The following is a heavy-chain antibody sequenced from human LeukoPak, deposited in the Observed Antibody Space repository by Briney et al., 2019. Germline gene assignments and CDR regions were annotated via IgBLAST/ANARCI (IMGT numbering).Heavy chain of an antibody. D-gene: IGHD3-10*01. CDR1: GGSISSYY. CDR2: IYYSGST. V-gene: IGHV4-59*01. Sequence: NPSQTLSLTCTVSGGSISSYYWSWIRQPPGKGLEWIGYIYYSGSTNYNPSLKSRVTISVDTSKNQFSLKLSSVTAADTAVYYCARSSGSSYYFDYWGQGTLVTVSS. CDR3: ARSSGSSYYFDY. J-gene: IGHJ4*02.